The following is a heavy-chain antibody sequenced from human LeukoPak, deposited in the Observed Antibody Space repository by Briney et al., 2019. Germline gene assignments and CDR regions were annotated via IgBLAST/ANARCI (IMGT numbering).Heavy chain of an antibody. CDR2: ISSSGSTI. J-gene: IGHJ6*02. V-gene: IGHV3-48*03. D-gene: IGHD1-7*01. CDR1: GFTFSSYE. CDR3: ARDIEELTDYYGMDV. Sequence: GGSLRLSCAASGFTFSSYEMNWVRQAPGKGLEWVSYISSSGSTIYYADSVKGRFTISRDNAKNSLYLQMNSLRAEDTAVYYCARDIEELTDYYGMDVWGQGTTVTVSS.